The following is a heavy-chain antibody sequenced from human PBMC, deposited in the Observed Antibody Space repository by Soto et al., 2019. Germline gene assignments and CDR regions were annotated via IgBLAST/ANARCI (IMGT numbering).Heavy chain of an antibody. CDR3: VKDYRSYSGSYGGRYFEL. D-gene: IGHD1-26*01. CDR2: ISANGGAT. CDR1: GFTFTSYA. J-gene: IGHJ2*01. Sequence: EMQLLESGGGLVQPGGSLRLSCAASGFTFTSYAMNWVRQGPGKGLEWVSGISANGGATYYADSVKGRFNISKDNSKDTLFLQMNSLRAEDTALYFCVKDYRSYSGSYGGRYFELWGRGTLVTVSA. V-gene: IGHV3-23*01.